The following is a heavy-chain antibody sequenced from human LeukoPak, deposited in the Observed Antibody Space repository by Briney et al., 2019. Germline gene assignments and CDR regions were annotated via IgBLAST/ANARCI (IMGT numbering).Heavy chain of an antibody. CDR1: GGSFSGYY. CDR3: ASLNYDSSGFFDY. J-gene: IGHJ4*02. CDR2: INHSGST. V-gene: IGHV4-34*01. Sequence: SETLSLTCAVYGGSFSGYYWSWIRQPPGKGLEWIGEINHSGSTNYNPSLKSRVTILVDTSKNQFSLKLSSVTAADTAVYYCASLNYDSSGFFDYWGQGTLVTVSS. D-gene: IGHD3-22*01.